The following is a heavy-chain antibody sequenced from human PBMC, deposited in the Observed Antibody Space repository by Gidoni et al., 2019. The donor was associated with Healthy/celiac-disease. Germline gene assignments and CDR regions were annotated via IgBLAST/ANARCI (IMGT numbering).Heavy chain of an antibody. CDR3: ARRLWTVVTGYYFDY. V-gene: IGHV4-38-2*01. CDR2: IYHSGST. D-gene: IGHD2-15*01. J-gene: IGHJ4*02. CDR1: GYSLSSGYY. Sequence: QVQLQESGPGLVKPSETLSLTCAVSGYSLSSGYYWGWIRQPPGKGLEWIGSIYHSGSTYYNPSLKSRVTISVDTSKNQFSLKLSSVTAADTAVYYCARRLWTVVTGYYFDYWGQGTLVTVSS.